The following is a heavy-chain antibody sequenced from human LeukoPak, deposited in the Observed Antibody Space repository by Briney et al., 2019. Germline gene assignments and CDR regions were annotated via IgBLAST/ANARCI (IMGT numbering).Heavy chain of an antibody. V-gene: IGHV3-48*04. CDR3: AKASELGRGYFDY. CDR2: ISSSGSTI. D-gene: IGHD7-27*01. J-gene: IGHJ4*02. Sequence: TGGSLRLSCAASGFTFSNYGMHWVRQAPGKGLEWVSYISSSGSTIYYADSVKGRLTISRDNAKNSLYLQMNSLRAEDTAVYYCAKASELGRGYFDYWGQGTLVTVSS. CDR1: GFTFSNYG.